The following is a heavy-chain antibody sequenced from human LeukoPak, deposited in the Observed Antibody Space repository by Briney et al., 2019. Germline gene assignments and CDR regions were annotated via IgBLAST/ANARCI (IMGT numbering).Heavy chain of an antibody. V-gene: IGHV4-34*01. D-gene: IGHD6-19*01. Sequence: SETLSLTCAVYGGSFSGYYWSWIRQPPGKGLEWIGEINHSGSTNYNPSLKTRVTISVDTSKNQFSLKLSSVTAADTAVYYCARSIAVAGHWFDPWGQGTLVTVSS. CDR1: GGSFSGYY. CDR2: INHSGST. CDR3: ARSIAVAGHWFDP. J-gene: IGHJ5*02.